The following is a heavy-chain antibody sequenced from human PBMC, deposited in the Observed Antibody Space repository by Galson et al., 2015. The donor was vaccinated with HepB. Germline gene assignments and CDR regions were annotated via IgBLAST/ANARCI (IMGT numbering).Heavy chain of an antibody. CDR2: ISYDGNNK. D-gene: IGHD1-26*01. J-gene: IGHJ4*02. V-gene: IGHV3-30*03. Sequence: SLRLSCAASGFTFSRHGMHWVRQAPGKGLEWVAVISYDGNNKYYADSVKGRLTISRDNSKNTLSLQMNSLRPEDTAVYYCARGDVSDYVPTPFDSWGQGTLVTVSS. CDR3: ARGDVSDYVPTPFDS. CDR1: GFTFSRHG.